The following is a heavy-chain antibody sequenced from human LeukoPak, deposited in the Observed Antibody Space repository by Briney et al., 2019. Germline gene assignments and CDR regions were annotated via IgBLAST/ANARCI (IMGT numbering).Heavy chain of an antibody. CDR2: IYPGDSDT. CDR3: ARTVLAVDTAMAIDY. Sequence: GESLKISCKGSGYSFTSYWIGWVRQMPGKGLEWMGFIYPGDSDTRYSPSFQGQVPISADKSISTAYLQWSSLKASDTAMYYCARTVLAVDTAMAIDYWGQGTLVTVSS. CDR1: GYSFTSYW. D-gene: IGHD5-18*01. J-gene: IGHJ4*02. V-gene: IGHV5-51*01.